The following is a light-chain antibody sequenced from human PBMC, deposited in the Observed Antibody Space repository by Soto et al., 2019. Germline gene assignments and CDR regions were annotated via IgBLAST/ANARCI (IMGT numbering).Light chain of an antibody. CDR1: SSNIGAGYD. V-gene: IGLV1-40*01. CDR2: GTS. CDR3: QSYDSSLSGYVV. Sequence: QSVLTQPPSVSGAPGQRVTISCTGSSSNIGAGYDVHWYQQLPGTAPKLLIYGTSNRPSGVTDRFSGSKSGTSASLAITGLQAEDEADYYCQSYDSSLSGYVVFGRGTKLTV. J-gene: IGLJ2*01.